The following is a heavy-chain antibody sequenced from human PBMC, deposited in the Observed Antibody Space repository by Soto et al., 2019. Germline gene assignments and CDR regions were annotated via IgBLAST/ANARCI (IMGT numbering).Heavy chain of an antibody. D-gene: IGHD1-1*01. CDR2: IGTSSGPI. CDR3: ARDRLERLPYNYYMDA. V-gene: IGHV3-48*01. Sequence: EVQLVESGGGLVQPGGSLRLSCAASGFTFSTYSMSWVRQAPGKGLEWVSYIGTSSGPIYYADSVKGRFTVSRDNAKNSLYLQMNSLRAEDKAVYYCARDRLERLPYNYYMDAWGKGTTVTVSS. J-gene: IGHJ6*03. CDR1: GFTFSTYS.